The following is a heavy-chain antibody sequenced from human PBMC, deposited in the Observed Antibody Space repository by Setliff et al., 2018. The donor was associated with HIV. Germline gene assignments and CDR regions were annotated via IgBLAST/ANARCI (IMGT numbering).Heavy chain of an antibody. V-gene: IGHV1-69*06. J-gene: IGHJ4*02. CDR1: GDTFNSHA. Sequence: SVKVSCKASGDTFNSHAISWVRQAPGQGLEWMGGIIPIFGTANYAQKFQGRVTITADKSTSTAYMELSSLRSEDTAVYYCARDYPRLGYSYGPNYFDYWGQGTLVTVSS. CDR2: IIPIFGTA. D-gene: IGHD5-18*01. CDR3: ARDYPRLGYSYGPNYFDY.